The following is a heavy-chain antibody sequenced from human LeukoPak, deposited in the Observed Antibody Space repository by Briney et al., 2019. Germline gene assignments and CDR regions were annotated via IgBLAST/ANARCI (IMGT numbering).Heavy chain of an antibody. CDR3: AKATGYSSGWPLGH. Sequence: GRSLRLSCAASGFTFDDYAMHWVRQAPGKGLEWVSGISWNSGSIGYADSVKGRFTISRDNAKNSLYLQMNSLRAEDTALYYCAKATGYSSGWPLGHWGQGTLVTVSS. CDR1: GFTFDDYA. J-gene: IGHJ4*02. V-gene: IGHV3-9*01. CDR2: ISWNSGSI. D-gene: IGHD6-19*01.